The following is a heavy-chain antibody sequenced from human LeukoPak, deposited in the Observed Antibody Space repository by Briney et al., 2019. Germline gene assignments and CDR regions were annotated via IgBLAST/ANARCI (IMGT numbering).Heavy chain of an antibody. CDR1: ELTFSTYW. CDR3: ARGPLTTSGRSLGY. D-gene: IGHD4-17*01. J-gene: IGHJ4*02. Sequence: GGSLRLSCAASELTFSTYWMHWVRQAPGRGLVWVSSINSDGSSTSYADSVKGRFTISRDNAKNTLYLQMNSLRAEDTAVYYCARGPLTTSGRSLGYWGQGTLVTVSS. V-gene: IGHV3-74*01. CDR2: INSDGSST.